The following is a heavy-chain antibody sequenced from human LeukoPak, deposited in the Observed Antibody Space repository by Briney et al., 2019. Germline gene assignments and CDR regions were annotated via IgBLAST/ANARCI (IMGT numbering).Heavy chain of an antibody. CDR3: ARIPAYYYDSSGNDY. CDR1: GFSLSTSGMC. J-gene: IGHJ4*02. D-gene: IGHD3-22*01. Sequence: SGPTLVNPTQTLTLTYTFSGFSLSTSGMCVSWIRQPPGKALEWLARIDWDDDKYYSTSLKTRLTISKDTSKNQVVLTMTNMDPVDTATYYCARIPAYYYDSSGNDYWGQGTLVTVSS. CDR2: IDWDDDK. V-gene: IGHV2-70*11.